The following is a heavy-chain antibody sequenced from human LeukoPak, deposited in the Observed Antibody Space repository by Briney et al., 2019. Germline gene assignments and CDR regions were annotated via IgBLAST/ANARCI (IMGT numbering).Heavy chain of an antibody. V-gene: IGHV3-66*01. CDR3: ARERDGYTNP. J-gene: IGHJ5*02. Sequence: GGSLRLSCAASGFTVSSNYMSWVRQAPGKGLEWVSVIYGGGSTYYADSVKGRFTISRDNSKNTLYLQMNSLRAEDTAVYYCARERDGYTNPWGQGTLVTVSS. CDR2: IYGGGST. CDR1: GFTVSSNY. D-gene: IGHD5-24*01.